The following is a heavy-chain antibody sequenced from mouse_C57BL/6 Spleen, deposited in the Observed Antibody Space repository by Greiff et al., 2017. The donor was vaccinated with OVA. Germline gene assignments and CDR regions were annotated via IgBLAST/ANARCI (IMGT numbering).Heavy chain of an antibody. CDR3: ARRDSSGGGYAMDY. V-gene: IGHV1-18*01. CDR2: INPNNGGT. CDR1: GYTFTDYN. D-gene: IGHD3-2*02. J-gene: IGHJ4*01. Sequence: VQLQQSGPELVKPGASVKIPCKASGYTFTDYNMDWVKQSHGKSLEWIGDINPNNGGTIYNQKFKGEATLTVDKSSSTAYMELRSLTSEDTAVYYCARRDSSGGGYAMDYWGQGTSVTVSS.